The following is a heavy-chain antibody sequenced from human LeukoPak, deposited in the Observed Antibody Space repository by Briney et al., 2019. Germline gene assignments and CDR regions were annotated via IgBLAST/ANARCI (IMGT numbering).Heavy chain of an antibody. CDR2: IYHSGST. Sequence: SETLSLTCTVSGGSISSGGYYWSWIRQPPGKGLEWIGYIYHSGSTYYNPSLKSRVTISVDRSKNQFSLKLSSVTAADTAVYYCARDEIQLWSRGFDYWGQGTLVTVSS. J-gene: IGHJ4*02. CDR1: GGSISSGGYY. D-gene: IGHD5-18*01. CDR3: ARDEIQLWSRGFDY. V-gene: IGHV4-30-2*01.